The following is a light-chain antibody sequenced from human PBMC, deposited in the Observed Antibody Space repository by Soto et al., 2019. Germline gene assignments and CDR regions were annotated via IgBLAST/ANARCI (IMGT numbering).Light chain of an antibody. J-gene: IGLJ1*01. Sequence: QSALTQPASVSGSPGQSITISCTGTSSDVGGYNYVSWYQQHPGKAPKLMIYEVSNRPSGVSNRFSGSKSGNTASLTISGSQPEDEDDYYCSSYTSSSTLVFGTGTKVTVL. CDR2: EVS. CDR1: SSDVGGYNY. V-gene: IGLV2-14*01. CDR3: SSYTSSSTLV.